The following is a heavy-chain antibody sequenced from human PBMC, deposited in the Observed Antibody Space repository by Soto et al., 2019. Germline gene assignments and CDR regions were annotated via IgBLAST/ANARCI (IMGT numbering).Heavy chain of an antibody. CDR3: ARDSGVVVGAEDAFDI. D-gene: IGHD1-26*01. V-gene: IGHV3-66*01. CDR2: IYSGGST. Sequence: EVQLVESGGGLVQPGGSLRLSCAASGFTVSSNYMSWVRQAPGKGLEWVSVIYSGGSTYYADSVKGRFTISRDNSKNTLYLQMNSLRAEDTAVYYCARDSGVVVGAEDAFDIWGQGTMVTVSS. J-gene: IGHJ3*02. CDR1: GFTVSSNY.